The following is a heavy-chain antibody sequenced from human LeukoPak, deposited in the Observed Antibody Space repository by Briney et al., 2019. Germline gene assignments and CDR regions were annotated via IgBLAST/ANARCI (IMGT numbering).Heavy chain of an antibody. CDR1: GGSISSYY. Sequence: PSETLSLTCTVSGGSISSYYWSWIRQPPGKGLEWIGYIYYSGSTNYNPSLKSRVTISVDTSKNQFSLELSSVTAADTAVYYCATIRYYYGSGVMGWFDPWGQGTLVTVSS. D-gene: IGHD3-10*01. J-gene: IGHJ5*02. V-gene: IGHV4-59*08. CDR3: ATIRYYYGSGVMGWFDP. CDR2: IYYSGST.